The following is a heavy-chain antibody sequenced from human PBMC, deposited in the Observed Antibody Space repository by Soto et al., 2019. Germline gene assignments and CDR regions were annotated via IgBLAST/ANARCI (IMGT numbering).Heavy chain of an antibody. CDR2: IYYSGDT. D-gene: IGHD6-19*01. V-gene: IGHV4-59*01. CDR3: ARGGWYVDY. J-gene: IGHJ4*02. CDR1: GGSMSSFC. Sequence: SVTLSVTCTVSGGSMSSFCWSWIRQPPGKGLEWIGYIYYSGDTNYNPSLKSRVTMSIDTSKNQFSLKLTSVTAADTAVYFCARGGWYVDYWGQGTLVTVSS.